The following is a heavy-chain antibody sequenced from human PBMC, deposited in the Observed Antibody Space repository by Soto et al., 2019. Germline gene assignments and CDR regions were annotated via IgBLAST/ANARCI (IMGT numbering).Heavy chain of an antibody. CDR2: ISSSGSAV. J-gene: IGHJ4*02. V-gene: IGHV3-48*03. D-gene: IGHD3-16*02. CDR3: ARDGYGYRFEL. Sequence: GGSLRLSCATSVFTFSIYEMNLVRQSRGKGLEWISYISSSGSAVYYADSVQGRFTISRDNTNNSVSLQMKSLRAEDTGTYYCARDGYGYRFELWGQGTKVTVPS. CDR1: VFTFSIYE.